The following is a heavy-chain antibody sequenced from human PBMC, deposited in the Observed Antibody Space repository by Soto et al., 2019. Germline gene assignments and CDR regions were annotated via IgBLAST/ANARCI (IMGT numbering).Heavy chain of an antibody. V-gene: IGHV1-69*12. Sequence: QVQLVQSGAEVKKPGSSVKASCKASGGTFGTSAITWVRQAPGQGLEWMGGIVPMFGTANHAQEFQGTVTITADESTTTAYMELSSLGSDDTAIYFCARHGDPRCAFWRVPLGGGWFEPWGQGTLVTVSS. D-gene: IGHD3-3*01. CDR1: GGTFGTSA. J-gene: IGHJ5*02. CDR3: ARHGDPRCAFWRVPLGGGWFEP. CDR2: IVPMFGTA.